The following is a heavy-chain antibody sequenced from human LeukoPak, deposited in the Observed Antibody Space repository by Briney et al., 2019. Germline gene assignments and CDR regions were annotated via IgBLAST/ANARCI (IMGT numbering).Heavy chain of an antibody. V-gene: IGHV4-59*03. CDR3: AGQHYDSSGLDY. Sequence: SETLSLTCTVSGGSISSYYWSWLRQPPGKGLEWIGYIYYSGSTNYNPSLKSRVTISVDTSKNQFSLKLTSVTAADTAVYYCAGQHYDSSGLDYWGQGTLVTVSS. CDR2: IYYSGST. J-gene: IGHJ4*02. D-gene: IGHD3-22*01. CDR1: GGSISSYY.